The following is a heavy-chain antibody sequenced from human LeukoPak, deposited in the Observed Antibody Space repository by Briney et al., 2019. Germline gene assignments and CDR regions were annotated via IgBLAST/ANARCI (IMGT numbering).Heavy chain of an antibody. Sequence: GGSLRLSCAVSGFNLNSYAMHWVRQAPGKGLEWVAVTRHDEANSFYADSVQGRFTISRDTSKKLLYLQMNSLRVEDTAVYYCAKEYTPSSPLGELDSWGQGTLVTVSS. D-gene: IGHD6-6*01. CDR1: GFNLNSYA. J-gene: IGHJ4*02. CDR3: AKEYTPSSPLGELDS. V-gene: IGHV3-30*02. CDR2: TRHDEANS.